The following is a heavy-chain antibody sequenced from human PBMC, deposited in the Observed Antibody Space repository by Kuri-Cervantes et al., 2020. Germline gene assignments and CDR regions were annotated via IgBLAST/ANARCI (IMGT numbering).Heavy chain of an antibody. J-gene: IGHJ4*02. V-gene: IGHV1-2*02. CDR2: INPNSGGT. D-gene: IGHD3-22*01. Sequence: ASVKVSCKASGYTFTGYYMHWVRQAPGQGLEWMGWINPNSGGTNYAQKFQDRVTMTRDTSISTAYMELSRLRSDDTAVYYCATFETYAYDGRGYYDYWGQGTLVTVSS. CDR1: GYTFTGYY. CDR3: ATFETYAYDGRGYYDY.